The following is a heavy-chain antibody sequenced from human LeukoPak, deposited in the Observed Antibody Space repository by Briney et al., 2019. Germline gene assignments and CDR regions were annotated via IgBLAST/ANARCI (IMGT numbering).Heavy chain of an antibody. Sequence: GGSLRLSCAASGLTFSDYYISWIPPAPGKRLEWVSYISSSGSTIYYADSVKGGFTISRDNAKNSLCLQMNSLRAEDTAVYYCARGTDYSGSYYYVTEYFQHWGQGTLVTVSS. D-gene: IGHD1-26*01. J-gene: IGHJ1*01. CDR2: ISSSGSTI. CDR1: GLTFSDYY. CDR3: ARGTDYSGSYYYVTEYFQH. V-gene: IGHV3-11*01.